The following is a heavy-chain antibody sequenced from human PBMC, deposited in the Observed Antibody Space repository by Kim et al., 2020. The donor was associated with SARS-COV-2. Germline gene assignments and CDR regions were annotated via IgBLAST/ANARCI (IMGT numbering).Heavy chain of an antibody. J-gene: IGHJ3*02. CDR1: GGSFSGYY. D-gene: IGHD3-16*02. Sequence: SETLSLTCAVYGGSFSGYYWSWIRQPPGKGLEWIGEINHSGSTNYNPSLKSRVTISVDTSKNQFSLKLSSVTAADTAVYYCARGGRGSYRDAFDIWGQGT. CDR2: INHSGST. CDR3: ARGGRGSYRDAFDI. V-gene: IGHV4-34*01.